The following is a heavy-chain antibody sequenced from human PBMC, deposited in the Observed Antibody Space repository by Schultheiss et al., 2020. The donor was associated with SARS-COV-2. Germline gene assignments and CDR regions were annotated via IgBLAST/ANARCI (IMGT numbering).Heavy chain of an antibody. Sequence: GGSLRLSCAASGFTFSTYSMHWVRQAPGKGLEWLAVISYDGTNKYYADSVKGRFTISRDNAKNSLYLQMNSLRAEDTAVYYCARVVVAAYTNWFDPWGQGTLVTGSS. V-gene: IGHV3-30*07. D-gene: IGHD2-15*01. CDR1: GFTFSTYS. J-gene: IGHJ5*02. CDR2: ISYDGTNK. CDR3: ARVVVAAYTNWFDP.